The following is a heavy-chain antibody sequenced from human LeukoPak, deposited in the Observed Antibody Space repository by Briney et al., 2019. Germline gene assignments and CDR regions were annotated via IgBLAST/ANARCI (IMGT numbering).Heavy chain of an antibody. CDR2: IYYSGST. CDR3: ARHGSAAAGHRYFDY. V-gene: IGHV4-39*01. Sequence: SETLSLTCTVSVGSISSSSYYWDWIRQPPGKGLEWIGSIYYSGSTYYNPSLKSRATISVDTSKNQFSLDLTSVTAADTAVYYCARHGSAAAGHRYFDYWGQGTLVTVSS. J-gene: IGHJ4*02. CDR1: VGSISSSSYY. D-gene: IGHD6-13*01.